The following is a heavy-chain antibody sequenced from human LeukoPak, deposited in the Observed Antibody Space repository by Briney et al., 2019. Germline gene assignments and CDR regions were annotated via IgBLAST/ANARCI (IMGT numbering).Heavy chain of an antibody. D-gene: IGHD6-13*01. V-gene: IGHV6-1*01. J-gene: IGHJ4*02. CDR1: GDSVSSNSSA. CDR3: ARVRYPTAAAGNLVDY. Sequence: SQTLSLTCAISGDSVSSNSSAWNWIRQSPSRGLEWLGSTYYRSKWYNDYAVSVKSRITINPDPSKNQFSLQLNSVSPEDTAVYYCARVRYPTAAAGNLVDYWRQGTLVTDSS. CDR2: TYYRSKWYN.